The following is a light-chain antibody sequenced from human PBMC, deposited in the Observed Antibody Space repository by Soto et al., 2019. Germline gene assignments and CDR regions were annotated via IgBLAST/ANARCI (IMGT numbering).Light chain of an antibody. CDR3: QNYDSAPIT. Sequence: DIQMTQSPSSLSASVGNRVSISCRASQGITNHLAWYQQKPGKAPKVLIYAASTLQPGVPSRFSGSGSGTAFTLNINSLQPDDIATYYCQNYDSAPITFGQGTRLDIK. CDR2: AAS. J-gene: IGKJ5*01. V-gene: IGKV1-27*01. CDR1: QGITNH.